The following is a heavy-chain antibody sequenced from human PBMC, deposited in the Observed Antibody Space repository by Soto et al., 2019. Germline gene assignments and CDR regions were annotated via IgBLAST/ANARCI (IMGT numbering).Heavy chain of an antibody. CDR1: GGSVSGGSYY. D-gene: IGHD4-17*01. CDR3: TRDVDCGGEDV. Sequence: QVQLQESGPGRVKASETLFLTCTGSGGSVSGGSYYWNWIRQPPGKALEWIVYIYFSGSTNYTPSLKSRATMSIDTSKNQFSLKLSSVTGAEMAVDFGTRDVDCGGEDVWGQGTTVTVSS. V-gene: IGHV4-61*01. J-gene: IGHJ6*02. CDR2: IYFSGST.